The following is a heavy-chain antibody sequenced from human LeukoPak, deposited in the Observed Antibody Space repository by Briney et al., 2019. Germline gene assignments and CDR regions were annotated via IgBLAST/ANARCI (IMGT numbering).Heavy chain of an antibody. J-gene: IGHJ4*02. D-gene: IGHD3-22*01. CDR1: GFTFSSHS. Sequence: PGGSLRLSCAASGFTFSSHSMNWVRQAPGKGLEWVSYISSSSSTIYYADSVKGRFTISRDNAKNSLYLQMNSLRAEDTAVYYCARDRGYYDSSGHDYWGQGTLVTVSS. V-gene: IGHV3-48*01. CDR3: ARDRGYYDSSGHDY. CDR2: ISSSSSTI.